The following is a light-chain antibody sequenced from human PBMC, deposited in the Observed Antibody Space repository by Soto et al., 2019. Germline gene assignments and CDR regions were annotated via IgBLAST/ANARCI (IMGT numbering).Light chain of an antibody. J-gene: IGLJ2*01. CDR2: RNN. Sequence: QSVLTQPPSLSGAPGQTITISCTGSSSNIGAGSDVHWYQQLPGTAPKLLIYRNNQRPSGVPDRFSGSKSGTSASLAISGLRSEDEADYYCAAWDDSLSGVVFGGGTKLTVL. V-gene: IGLV1-47*01. CDR3: AAWDDSLSGVV. CDR1: SSNIGAGSD.